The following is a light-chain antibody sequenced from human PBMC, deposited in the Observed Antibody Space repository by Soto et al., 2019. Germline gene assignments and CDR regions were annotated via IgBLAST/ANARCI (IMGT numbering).Light chain of an antibody. J-gene: IGLJ2*01. V-gene: IGLV1-47*02. CDR1: SSNIGNNY. CDR3: AAWDDGLNMV. Sequence: QSVLTQPPSASGTPGQRVTISCSGSSSNIGNNYVYWYQHLPGTAPKLLIYSNNQRPSGVPDRFSASKSGSSASLAISGLRSGDEADYYCAAWDDGLNMVFGGGTKVTVL. CDR2: SNN.